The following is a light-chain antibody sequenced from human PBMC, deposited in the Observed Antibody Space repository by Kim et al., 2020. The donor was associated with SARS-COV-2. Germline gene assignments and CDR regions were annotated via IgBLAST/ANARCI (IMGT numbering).Light chain of an antibody. CDR2: DAS. J-gene: IGKJ4*01. Sequence: DIVLTQSPATLSLSPGERATLSCRASQSVSSYLAWYQQKPGQAPRLLIYDASNRATGIPARFSGSGSGTDFTLTIGSLEPEDFAVYYCQQRGNWPLTFGGGTKVDIK. V-gene: IGKV3-11*01. CDR1: QSVSSY. CDR3: QQRGNWPLT.